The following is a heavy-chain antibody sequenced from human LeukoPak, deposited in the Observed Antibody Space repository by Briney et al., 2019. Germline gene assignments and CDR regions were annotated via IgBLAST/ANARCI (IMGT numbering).Heavy chain of an antibody. Sequence: PGGSLRLSCAAPGFTFSSYGMNWVRQAPGKGLEWVAVISDDGSDKYYGDSVQGRFTISRDDSENTLFLEMKSLRAEDTAVYYCVPSFSGSFVWGQGTPVTVSS. CDR2: ISDDGSDK. D-gene: IGHD3-10*01. CDR3: VPSFSGSFV. J-gene: IGHJ4*02. V-gene: IGHV3-30*03. CDR1: GFTFSSYG.